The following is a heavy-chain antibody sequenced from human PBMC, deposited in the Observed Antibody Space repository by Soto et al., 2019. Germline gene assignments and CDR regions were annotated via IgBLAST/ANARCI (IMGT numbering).Heavy chain of an antibody. D-gene: IGHD1-26*01. Sequence: KPGGSLSLSCAAPDFLFTTGRLNWVRQPPGKGLEWVGRIRSNNEGGTSDFAAHVKGRFAISRDDSKHTAYLQMDSLRTEDTAIYYCTTDSHYSGVLVRFDYWGLGTLVTVSS. CDR1: DFLFTTGR. J-gene: IGHJ4*01. V-gene: IGHV3-15*07. CDR3: TTDSHYSGVLVRFDY. CDR2: IRSNNEGGTS.